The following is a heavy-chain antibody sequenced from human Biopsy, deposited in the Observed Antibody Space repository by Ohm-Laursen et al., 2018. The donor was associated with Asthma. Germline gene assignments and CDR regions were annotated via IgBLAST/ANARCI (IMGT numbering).Heavy chain of an antibody. CDR3: ARDVVWFREVGGMDV. D-gene: IGHD3-10*01. CDR1: GFTLTTYA. Sequence: SLRLSCSASGFTLTTYAIHWVRQAPGKGLEWVAVISYDGSTKYSADSVKGRFIVSRDISKNILSLQMNSLRPEDTAVYYSARDVVWFREVGGMDVWGQGTTVTVSS. CDR2: ISYDGSTK. V-gene: IGHV3-30*03. J-gene: IGHJ6*02.